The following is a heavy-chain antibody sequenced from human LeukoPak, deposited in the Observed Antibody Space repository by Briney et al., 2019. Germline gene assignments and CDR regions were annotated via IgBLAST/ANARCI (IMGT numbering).Heavy chain of an antibody. D-gene: IGHD3-3*01. J-gene: IGHJ4*02. V-gene: IGHV3-23*01. CDR3: AKAHEIVGVLDS. CDR2: IRGSSRTT. CDR1: GFTFSDYA. Sequence: GGSLRLSCAASGFTFSDYAMSRVRQAPGKVLEWVAPIRGSSRTTYYADSVKGRFTISRDNSKSTLYLQMNSLRSEDTAVYYCAKAHEIVGVLDSWGQGTLVTVSS.